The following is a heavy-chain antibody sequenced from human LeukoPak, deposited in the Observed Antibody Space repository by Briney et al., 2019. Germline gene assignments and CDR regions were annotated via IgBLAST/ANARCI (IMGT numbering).Heavy chain of an antibody. Sequence: GESLKISCKASGYSFPDYWIGWVRQMPGKGLEWMGIIYPGDSDTRYSPSFQGQVTISADKSISTAYLQWSSLKASDTAMYYCARVGNYYDSSGYYYYYYGMDVWGQGTTVTVSS. V-gene: IGHV5-51*01. D-gene: IGHD3-22*01. CDR2: IYPGDSDT. CDR1: GYSFPDYW. J-gene: IGHJ6*02. CDR3: ARVGNYYDSSGYYYYYYGMDV.